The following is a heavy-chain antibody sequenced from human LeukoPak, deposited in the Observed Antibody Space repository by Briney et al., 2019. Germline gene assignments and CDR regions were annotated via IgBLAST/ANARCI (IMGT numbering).Heavy chain of an antibody. V-gene: IGHV3-7*01. J-gene: IGHJ4*02. CDR2: IKEGGSER. CDR1: GFNFTDSW. Sequence: GGSLRLSCEASGFNFTDSWMNWVRQAPGKGLGWVASIKEGGSERYYLDSVKGRFTISRDDAKNSLYLQMNSLRAEDTAVYYCARTTGPNDYWGQGTLVTVSS. CDR3: ARTTGPNDY. D-gene: IGHD4-11*01.